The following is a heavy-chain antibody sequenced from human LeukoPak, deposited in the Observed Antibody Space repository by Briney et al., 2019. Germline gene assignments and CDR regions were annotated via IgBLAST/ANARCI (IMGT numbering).Heavy chain of an antibody. D-gene: IGHD3-22*01. CDR1: GGSISSYY. J-gene: IGHJ6*03. V-gene: IGHV4-4*07. Sequence: SETLSLTCTVSGGSISSYYWSWIRQPAGKGLEWIGRIYTSGSTNYDPSLKSRVTMSVDTSKNQFSLKLSSVTAADTAVYYCARDLNYYDSSGYSYYYYYMDVWGKGTTVTASS. CDR2: IYTSGST. CDR3: ARDLNYYDSSGYSYYYYYMDV.